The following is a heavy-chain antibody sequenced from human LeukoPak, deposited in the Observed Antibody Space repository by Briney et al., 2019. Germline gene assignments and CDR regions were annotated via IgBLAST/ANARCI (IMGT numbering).Heavy chain of an antibody. Sequence: SETLSLTCAVYGGSFSGYYWSWIRQPLRKGLEWIGEINHSGSTNYNPSLKSRVTISVDTSKNQFSLKLSSVTAADTAVYYCAVPGSASSSNRRLYYYYYGMDVWGQGTTVTVSS. V-gene: IGHV4-34*01. CDR3: AVPGSASSSNRRLYYYYYGMDV. J-gene: IGHJ6*02. CDR2: INHSGST. CDR1: GGSFSGYY. D-gene: IGHD6-13*01.